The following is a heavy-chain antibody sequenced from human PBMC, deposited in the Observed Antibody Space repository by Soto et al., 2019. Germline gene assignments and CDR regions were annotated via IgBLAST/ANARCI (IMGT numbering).Heavy chain of an antibody. CDR3: ARARAWNYDYYYYYMDV. CDR1: GGNFRSSS. V-gene: IGHV3-21*01. CDR2: ISVSSIHK. J-gene: IGHJ6*03. Sequence: GGSQRLSSTASGGNFRSSSMNWVRQAPGKGLEWVSSISVSSIHKYYADSVKGRFTISRDNANSSLYLQMDSLRAEDTAVYYCARARAWNYDYYYYYMDVWGKGTTVTVSS. D-gene: IGHD3-3*01.